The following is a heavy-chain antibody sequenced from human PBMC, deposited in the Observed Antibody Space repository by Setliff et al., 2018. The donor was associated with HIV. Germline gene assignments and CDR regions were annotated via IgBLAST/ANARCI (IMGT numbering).Heavy chain of an antibody. CDR1: GGSVSSYY. CDR2: VYTSGST. V-gene: IGHV4-4*08. J-gene: IGHJ6*03. Sequence: SETLSLTCTVSGGSVSSYYGSWIRQXPGKXLELIGYVYTSGSTNYNPSLKSRLTISVDTSKNQFSLKLSSVTAADTALYYCAGVVAPPTFYYYYYMDVWGKGTTVTVSS. CDR3: AGVVAPPTFYYYYYMDV. D-gene: IGHD5-12*01.